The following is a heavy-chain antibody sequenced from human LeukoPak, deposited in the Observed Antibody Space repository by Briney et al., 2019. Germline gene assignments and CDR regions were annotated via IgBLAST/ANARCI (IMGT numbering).Heavy chain of an antibody. V-gene: IGHV3-33*01. D-gene: IGHD6-13*01. J-gene: IGHJ4*02. CDR2: IWYDGSNK. CDR3: ARDYGSSTTEIDY. CDR1: GFTLSSYG. Sequence: GGSLTLSCAASGFTLSSYGMHWVRQAPGKGLEWVAVIWYDGSNKYYADSVKGRFTISRDNSKNTLYLQMNSLRAEDTAVYYCARDYGSSTTEIDYWGQGTLVTVSS.